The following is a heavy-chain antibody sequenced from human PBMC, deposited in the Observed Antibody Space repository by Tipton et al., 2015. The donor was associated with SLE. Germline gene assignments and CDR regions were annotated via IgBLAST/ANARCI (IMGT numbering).Heavy chain of an antibody. CDR1: GVSVTNYY. V-gene: IGHV4-59*02. Sequence: TLSLTCTVSGVSVTNYYWSWIRQPPGKRLEWIGFIQGRENTNYNPSLESRVTISVDTSKNQFSLQLTSVTAADTAIYYCARESFSNDFYYYMDVWGTGTTVTVSS. J-gene: IGHJ6*03. CDR3: ARESFSNDFYYYMDV. CDR2: IQGRENT. D-gene: IGHD2-8*01.